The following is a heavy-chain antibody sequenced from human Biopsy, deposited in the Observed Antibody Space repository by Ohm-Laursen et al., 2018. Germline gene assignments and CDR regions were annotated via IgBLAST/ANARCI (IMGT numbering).Heavy chain of an antibody. CDR3: AHSAGSDGFNVDFDY. Sequence: TQTLPLTRSFSGFSLNTGGVRVGWIRPPPGKALQWLALVYWDDDKRYSPTLKNRLTITKDTSQNQVVLTMTNMEPVDTGTYYCAHSAGSDGFNVDFDYWGQGTLVTVPS. D-gene: IGHD5-24*01. V-gene: IGHV2-5*02. J-gene: IGHJ4*02. CDR1: GFSLNTGGVR. CDR2: VYWDDDK.